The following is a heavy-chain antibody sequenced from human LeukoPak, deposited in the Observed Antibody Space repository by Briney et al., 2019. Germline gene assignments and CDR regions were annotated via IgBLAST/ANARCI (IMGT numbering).Heavy chain of an antibody. CDR1: GYTFTGYY. CDR3: ARINSSRWYDF. CDR2: INPNIGDT. D-gene: IGHD6-13*01. V-gene: IGHV1-2*02. Sequence: ASVKVSCKASGYTFTGYYMHWVQQAPGQGLEWMGWINPNIGDTNYAQKFQGRVTMTRDTSISTAYMELSRLRFDDTAVYYCARINSSRWYDFWGQGTLVTVSS. J-gene: IGHJ4*02.